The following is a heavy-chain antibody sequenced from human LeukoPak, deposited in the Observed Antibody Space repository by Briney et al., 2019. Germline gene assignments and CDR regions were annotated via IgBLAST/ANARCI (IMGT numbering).Heavy chain of an antibody. V-gene: IGHV3-43*02. CDR2: ISGDGGST. CDR1: GFTFVYYA. D-gene: IGHD3-10*01. Sequence: GGSLRLSCAASGFTFVYYAMHWVRQAPGKGLEWVSLISGDGGSTYYADSVKGRFTISRDNSKNSLYLQMNSLRTEDTALYYCAKDTLLLWFGESYGMDVWGQGTTVTVSS. J-gene: IGHJ6*02. CDR3: AKDTLLLWFGESYGMDV.